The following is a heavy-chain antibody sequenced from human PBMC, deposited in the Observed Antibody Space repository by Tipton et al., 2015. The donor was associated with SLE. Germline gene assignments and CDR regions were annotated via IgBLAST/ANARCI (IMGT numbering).Heavy chain of an antibody. CDR1: GDSFSSGSSS. D-gene: IGHD3-16*02. Sequence: TLSLTCTVSGDSFSSGSSSWNWVRQPAGKGLEWIGLIYNSGITNYNPSLQSRVTLSVDTSKNQFSLKLSSVTAADTAVYYCAQAHLWGSYRYASDIWGQGTMVTVSS. CDR2: IYNSGIT. CDR3: AQAHLWGSYRYASDI. V-gene: IGHV4-61*02. J-gene: IGHJ3*02.